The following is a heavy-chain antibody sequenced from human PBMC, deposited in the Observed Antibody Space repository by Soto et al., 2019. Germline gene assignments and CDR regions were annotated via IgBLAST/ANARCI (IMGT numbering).Heavy chain of an antibody. CDR3: AKAHSTGWYYFDY. CDR1: GFTFSSFA. CDR2: ISTSGGST. D-gene: IGHD6-19*01. V-gene: IGHV3-23*01. J-gene: IGHJ4*02. Sequence: EVQVLESGGGLVQPGASLRLSCAASGFTFSSFAMTWVRQAPGKGLEWVSVISTSGGSTYYADSVKGRFTISRDNSKNTLSLQMNSLRVDDTAVYYCAKAHSTGWYYFDYWGQGTLVTVSS.